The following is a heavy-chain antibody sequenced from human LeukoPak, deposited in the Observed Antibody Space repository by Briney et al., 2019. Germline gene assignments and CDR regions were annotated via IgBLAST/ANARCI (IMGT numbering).Heavy chain of an antibody. D-gene: IGHD3-10*01. CDR3: ARAAGGWFGELFPGATPGIGPRFDY. CDR2: INHSGST. CDR1: GGSCSGYY. Sequence: SETLTLTCADYGGSCSGYYWSWIRQPPGKELEWIGEINHSGSTNYNPSLKSRVTISVDTSKNQFSLKLSSVTAADTAVYYCARAAGGWFGELFPGATPGIGPRFDYWGQGTLVTVSS. J-gene: IGHJ4*02. V-gene: IGHV4-34*01.